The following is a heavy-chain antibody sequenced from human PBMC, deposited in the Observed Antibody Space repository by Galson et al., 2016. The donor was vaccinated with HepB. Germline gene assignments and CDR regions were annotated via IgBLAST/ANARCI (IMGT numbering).Heavy chain of an antibody. CDR3: AKSRPYGTGWFGVNGY. J-gene: IGHJ4*02. Sequence: SLRLSCAASGSTFRSYVMSWVRQAPGKGLEWASAIRGSGDTYYADSVKGRFTISRDNSMNTVYLQMNSLRAEDTAVYFCAKSRPYGTGWFGVNGYWGQGTLVTVSS. V-gene: IGHV3-23*01. D-gene: IGHD6-19*01. CDR1: GSTFRSYV. CDR2: IRGSGDT.